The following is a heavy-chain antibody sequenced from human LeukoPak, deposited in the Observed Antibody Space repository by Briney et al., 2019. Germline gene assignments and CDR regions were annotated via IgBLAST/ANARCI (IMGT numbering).Heavy chain of an antibody. CDR2: INHSGST. CDR1: GGSFSGYY. Sequence: SETLSLTCAVYGGSFSGYYWSWIRQPPGKRLEWIGEINHSGSTNYNPSLKSRVTISVDTSKNQFSLKLSSVTAADTAVYYCASLESRITMIVVPDWGQGTLVTVSS. D-gene: IGHD3-22*01. V-gene: IGHV4-34*01. J-gene: IGHJ4*02. CDR3: ASLESRITMIVVPD.